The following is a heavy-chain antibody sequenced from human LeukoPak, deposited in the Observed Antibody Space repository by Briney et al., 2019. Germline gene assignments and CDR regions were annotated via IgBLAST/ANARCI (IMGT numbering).Heavy chain of an antibody. CDR1: GFTFSSYG. CDR3: ATYTTVTTPELASDI. V-gene: IGHV3-33*01. D-gene: IGHD4-17*01. J-gene: IGHJ3*02. Sequence: QPGRSRRLSCAASGFTFSSYGMHWVRQAPGKGLEWVAVIWYDGSNKYYVDSVKGRFTISRDNSKNTLYLQMNSLRAEDTAVYYCATYTTVTTPELASDIWGQGTMVTVSS. CDR2: IWYDGSNK.